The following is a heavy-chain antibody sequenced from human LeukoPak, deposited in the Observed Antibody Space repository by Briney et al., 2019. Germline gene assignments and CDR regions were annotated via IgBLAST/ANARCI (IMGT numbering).Heavy chain of an antibody. Sequence: GGSLRLSCAASGFTFSNYGMDWVRQTPGKGLEWVAVIRYDGNIQYYADSVKGRFTISRDNSKNTLYLQVNSLRAEDSAVYYCARELASCSSIACSNGRMDVRGQGTTVTVSS. CDR1: GFTFSNYG. V-gene: IGHV3-33*01. CDR2: IRYDGNIQ. D-gene: IGHD2-2*01. J-gene: IGHJ6*02. CDR3: ARELASCSSIACSNGRMDV.